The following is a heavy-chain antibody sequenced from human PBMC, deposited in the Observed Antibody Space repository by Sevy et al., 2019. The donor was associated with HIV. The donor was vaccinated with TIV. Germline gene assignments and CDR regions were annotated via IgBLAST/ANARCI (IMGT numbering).Heavy chain of an antibody. J-gene: IGHJ4*02. CDR3: ARLSLSRGVTTGSYYFDY. CDR2: IYYSGST. CDR1: GGSISSSSYY. V-gene: IGHV4-39*01. D-gene: IGHD1-1*01. Sequence: SETLSLTCTVSGGSISSSSYYWGWIRQPPGKGLEWIAIIYYSGSTYYNPSLKNRVSIFIDTSKNQFSLKLSPVTAADTALYYCARLSLSRGVTTGSYYFDYWGQGTLVTVSS.